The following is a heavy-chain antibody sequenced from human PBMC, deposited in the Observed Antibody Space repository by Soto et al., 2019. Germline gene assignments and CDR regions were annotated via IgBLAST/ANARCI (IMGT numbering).Heavy chain of an antibody. D-gene: IGHD1-7*01. J-gene: IGHJ3*01. Sequence: EVQLLESGGGLVQPGGSLRLSCAASGFTFNTYVMNWVRQAPGKGLEWVSTISYSADKTHYADSVKGRFTISRDNSRASLFLQMKSLRAEEAAVYYCARRARTATTNWGAFDVWGQGTMVTVSS. CDR1: GFTFNTYV. CDR3: ARRARTATTNWGAFDV. V-gene: IGHV3-23*01. CDR2: ISYSADKT.